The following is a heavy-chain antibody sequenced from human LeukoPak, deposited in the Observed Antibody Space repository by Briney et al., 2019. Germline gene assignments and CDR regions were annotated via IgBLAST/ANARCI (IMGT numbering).Heavy chain of an antibody. Sequence: SETPSLTCAVSGYSISSGYYWGWIRQPPGKGLEWIGSIYHSGSTYYNPSLKSRVTISVDTSKNQFSLKLSSVTAADTAVYYCARRAVAGDSDWFDPWGQGTLVTVSS. J-gene: IGHJ5*02. CDR3: ARRAVAGDSDWFDP. CDR2: IYHSGST. V-gene: IGHV4-38-2*01. CDR1: GYSISSGYY. D-gene: IGHD6-19*01.